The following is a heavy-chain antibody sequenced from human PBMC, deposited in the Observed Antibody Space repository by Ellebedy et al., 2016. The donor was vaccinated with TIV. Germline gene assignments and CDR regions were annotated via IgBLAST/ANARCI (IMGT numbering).Heavy chain of an antibody. CDR3: ARGVCSGGSCYPDY. CDR1: GYTFTSYG. Sequence: ASVKVSCXASGYTFTSYGISWVRQAPGQGLEWMGIINPSGGSTSYAQKFQGRVTMTRDTSTSTVYMELSSLRSEDTAVYYCARGVCSGGSCYPDYWGQGTLVTVSS. CDR2: INPSGGST. V-gene: IGHV1-46*01. D-gene: IGHD2-15*01. J-gene: IGHJ4*02.